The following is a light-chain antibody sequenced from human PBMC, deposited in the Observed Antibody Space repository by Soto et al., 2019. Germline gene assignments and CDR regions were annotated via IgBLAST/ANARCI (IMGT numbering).Light chain of an antibody. V-gene: IGLV1-44*01. CDR3: AAWDDSLNGYV. J-gene: IGLJ1*01. Sequence: QSVLTQPPSASGTPGQRVTISWSGGSSNIGTNAVNWYQQLPGTAPKLLSYNNNQRPSGVPDRFSGSKSGTSASLAISGLQSEDEADYYCAAWDDSLNGYVFGTGTKLTVL. CDR2: NNN. CDR1: SSNIGTNA.